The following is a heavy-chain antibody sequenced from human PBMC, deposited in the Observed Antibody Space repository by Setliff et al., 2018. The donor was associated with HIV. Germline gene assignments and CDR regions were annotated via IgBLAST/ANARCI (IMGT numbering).Heavy chain of an antibody. CDR1: GGSISSGSYY. CDR3: ARAPPGTQNAAFDV. J-gene: IGHJ3*01. Sequence: PSETLSLTCSVSGGSISSGSYYWTWIRQPAGKGPEWIGHIYTNGYTNYNPSLKSRVTISVDTSKNQFSLGLTSVTAADTAVYYCARAPPGTQNAAFDVWGQGTMVTVSS. CDR2: IYTNGYT. V-gene: IGHV4-61*09. D-gene: IGHD1-1*01.